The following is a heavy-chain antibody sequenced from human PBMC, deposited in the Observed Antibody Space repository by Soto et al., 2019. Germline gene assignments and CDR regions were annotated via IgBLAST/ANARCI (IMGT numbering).Heavy chain of an antibody. Sequence: QVQLVESGGGVVQPGRSLRLSCSASGFTFSNSGMHWVRQAPGKGLEWVAGISYEGTTKYYDPSVKGRFTISRDTSKDTLFLQMDSLRADDTAVYYCAKDHAGDGEYVVLVLDVWGQGTSVTVSS. CDR3: AKDHAGDGEYVVLVLDV. CDR1: GFTFSNSG. CDR2: ISYEGTTK. D-gene: IGHD3-10*01. J-gene: IGHJ6*02. V-gene: IGHV3-30*18.